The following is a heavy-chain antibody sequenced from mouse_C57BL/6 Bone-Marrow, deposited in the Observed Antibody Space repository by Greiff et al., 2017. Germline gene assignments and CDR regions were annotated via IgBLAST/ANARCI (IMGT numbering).Heavy chain of an antibody. V-gene: IGHV1-63*01. CDR3: ARGDYPYFDY. CDR1: GYTFTNYW. J-gene: IGHJ2*01. CDR2: IYPGGGYT. D-gene: IGHD2-4*01. Sequence: QVQLQQSGAELVRPGTSVKMSCKASGYTFTNYWLGWAKQRPGHGLEWVGAIYPGGGYTYYPETFKGRATLTADKSSSTADMQFSSLTSEESAIYYCARGDYPYFDYWGKGTTLTVSS.